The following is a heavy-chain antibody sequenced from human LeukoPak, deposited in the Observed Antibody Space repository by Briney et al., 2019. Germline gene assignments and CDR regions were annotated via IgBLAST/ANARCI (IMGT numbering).Heavy chain of an antibody. Sequence: GGSLRLSCAASGFTFSSYSMNWVRQAPGKGLGWVSYISSSSSTIYYADSVKGRFTISRDNAKNSLYLQMNSLRAEDTAVYYCARDDDFWSGYGDVWGQGTTVTVSS. CDR1: GFTFSSYS. CDR2: ISSSSSTI. V-gene: IGHV3-48*01. CDR3: ARDDDFWSGYGDV. D-gene: IGHD3-3*01. J-gene: IGHJ6*02.